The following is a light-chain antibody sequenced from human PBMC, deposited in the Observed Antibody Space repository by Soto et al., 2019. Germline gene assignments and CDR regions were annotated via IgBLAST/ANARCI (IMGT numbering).Light chain of an antibody. CDR2: SAS. Sequence: DIQMTQSPSTLSASVGDRVTVTCRASQSINTWLAWYQQKPGKAPKLLIYSASTLHSGVPSRFSGTKSATDFTLTITSLQPEDFATYYCQQFYSAPITFGQGTRLEIK. V-gene: IGKV1-5*01. J-gene: IGKJ5*01. CDR1: QSINTW. CDR3: QQFYSAPIT.